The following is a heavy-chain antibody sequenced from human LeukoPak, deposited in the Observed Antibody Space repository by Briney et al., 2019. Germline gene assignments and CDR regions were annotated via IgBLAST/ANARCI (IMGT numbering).Heavy chain of an antibody. J-gene: IGHJ6*02. Sequence: SVKVSCKASGFTFTSSAVQWVRQARGQRLEWIGWIVVGSGNTNYAQKFQERITITRDMSTSTAYMELSSLRSEDTAVYYCAAANPYSNYGILYYYYYGMDVWGQGTTVTVSS. CDR3: AAANPYSNYGILYYYYYGMDV. CDR1: GFTFTSSA. CDR2: IVVGSGNT. D-gene: IGHD4-11*01. V-gene: IGHV1-58*01.